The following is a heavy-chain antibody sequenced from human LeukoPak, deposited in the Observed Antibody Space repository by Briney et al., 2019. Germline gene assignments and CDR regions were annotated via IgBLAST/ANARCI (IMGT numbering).Heavy chain of an antibody. V-gene: IGHV3-7*01. CDR2: IKQDGSEK. J-gene: IGHJ4*02. Sequence: GGSLRHSCAASGFTFSSYWMNWVRQAPGKGLEWVANIKQDGSEKYYVDSVKGRFTISRDNAKNSLYLQMNSLRAEDTAVYYCARDLNYYGSGSYYKVFDYWGQGTLVTVSS. CDR3: ARDLNYYGSGSYYKVFDY. CDR1: GFTFSSYW. D-gene: IGHD3-10*01.